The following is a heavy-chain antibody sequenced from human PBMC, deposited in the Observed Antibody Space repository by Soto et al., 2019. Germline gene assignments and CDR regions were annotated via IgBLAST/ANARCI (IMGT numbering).Heavy chain of an antibody. V-gene: IGHV3-23*01. CDR2: IGGPGDDT. CDR3: VKDRMSRNSVWDPFDV. CDR1: GFIFSEYA. J-gene: IGHJ3*01. D-gene: IGHD4-4*01. Sequence: GGSLRLSCTPSGFIFSEYAMRWVRQAPGKGLEWVSSIGGPGDDTYYADYVKGRFTISRDNSKNTLYLQMNSLRGDDTAIYYCVKDRMSRNSVWDPFDVWGQGTMVT.